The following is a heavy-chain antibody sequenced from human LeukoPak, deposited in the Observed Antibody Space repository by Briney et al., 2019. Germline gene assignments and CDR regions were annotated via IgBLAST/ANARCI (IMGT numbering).Heavy chain of an antibody. Sequence: ASVKVSCKASGGTFSSYAISWVRQAPGQGLEWMGGIIPIFGTANYAQKFQGRVTITAGESTSTAYMELSSLRSEDTAVYYCARDLGGYCSSTSCYYYGMDVWGKGTTATVSS. CDR3: ARDLGGYCSSTSCYYYGMDV. CDR2: IIPIFGTA. J-gene: IGHJ6*04. CDR1: GGTFSSYA. D-gene: IGHD2-2*01. V-gene: IGHV1-69*13.